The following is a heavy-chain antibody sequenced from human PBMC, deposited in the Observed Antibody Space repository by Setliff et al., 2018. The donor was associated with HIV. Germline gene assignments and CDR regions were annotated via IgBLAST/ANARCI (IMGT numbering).Heavy chain of an antibody. CDR1: GYSFAAYY. D-gene: IGHD5-12*01. Sequence: GASVKVSCKAAGYSFAAYYIHWVRQAPGQGLEWMGWINPNSGGTNYAQKFQGRVTLTRDTSISTANMELSGLRSDDTAVYYCARDPALTYSGYVYWYFDRWGRGTLVTVSS. J-gene: IGHJ2*01. CDR3: ARDPALTYSGYVYWYFDR. V-gene: IGHV1-2*02. CDR2: INPNSGGT.